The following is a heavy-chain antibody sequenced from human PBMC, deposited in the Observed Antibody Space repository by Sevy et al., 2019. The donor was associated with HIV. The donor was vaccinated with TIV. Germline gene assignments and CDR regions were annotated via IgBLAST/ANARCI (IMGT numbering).Heavy chain of an antibody. D-gene: IGHD3-22*01. V-gene: IGHV3-15*01. CDR3: ATAPGYYDSAPFDY. CDR2: IKSKIDGEAT. J-gene: IGHJ4*02. Sequence: GGSLRLSCAVSGFTFNNAWMNWVRQAPGTGLQWVGLIKSKIDGEATDYAAPLKGRFTISRDDSKNTLYLQMNSLQIEDTAVYYCATAPGYYDSAPFDYWGQGTLVTVSS. CDR1: GFTFNNAW.